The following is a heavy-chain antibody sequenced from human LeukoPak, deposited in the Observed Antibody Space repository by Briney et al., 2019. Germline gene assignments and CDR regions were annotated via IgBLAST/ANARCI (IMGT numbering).Heavy chain of an antibody. CDR1: GYTFTSYY. V-gene: IGHV1-46*01. J-gene: IGHJ4*02. CDR2: INPSGGTT. D-gene: IGHD2-2*01. Sequence: ASVTVSCKASGYTFTSYYIHWVRQAPGQGLEWMGIINPSGGTTSYAQKFQGRVAMTRDTSTSTVYMELSNLRSEDTALYYCARRLGYCSSTSCYGIDYWGQGTLVTVSS. CDR3: ARRLGYCSSTSCYGIDY.